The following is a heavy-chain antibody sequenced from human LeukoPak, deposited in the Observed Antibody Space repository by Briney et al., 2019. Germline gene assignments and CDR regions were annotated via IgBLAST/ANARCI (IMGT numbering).Heavy chain of an antibody. D-gene: IGHD1-26*01. V-gene: IGHV4-38-2*02. J-gene: IGHJ6*03. CDR2: IYHSGST. CDR1: GYSICGGYY. Sequence: SETLSLTCTVSGYSICGGYYWGWIRQPPGKGLEWIGSIYHSGSTYYNPSLKSRVTISVDTSKNQFSLKLSSVTAADTAVYYCAGKVGATTHHYYYYYMDVWGKGTTVTVSS. CDR3: AGKVGATTHHYYYYYMDV.